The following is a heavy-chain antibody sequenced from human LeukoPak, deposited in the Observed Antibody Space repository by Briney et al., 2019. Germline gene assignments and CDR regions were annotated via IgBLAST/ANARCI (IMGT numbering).Heavy chain of an antibody. CDR1: GFTFSLYG. CDR2: ISHDGNNQ. Sequence: GGSLRLSCAASGFTFSLYGFHWVRQAPGKGLEWVALISHDGNNQFYADSVRGRFTISRDNSKNTLYLQMSSLISEDTAVYYCARDPYGSGNYFDSWGQGTLVTVSS. D-gene: IGHD3-10*01. J-gene: IGHJ4*02. CDR3: ARDPYGSGNYFDS. V-gene: IGHV3-30-3*01.